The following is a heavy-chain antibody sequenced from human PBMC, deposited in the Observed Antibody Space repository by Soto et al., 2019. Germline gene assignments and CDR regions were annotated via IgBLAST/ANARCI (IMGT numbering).Heavy chain of an antibody. CDR2: ISAYNGNT. CDR3: AINGIAGYLGGNWFDP. V-gene: IGHV1-18*04. Sequence: GASVKVSCKASGYTFTSYGISWVRQAPGQGLEWMGWISAYNGNTNYAQKLQGRVTMTTDTSTSTAYMELRSLRSDDTAVYYCAINGIAGYLGGNWFDPWGQGTLVTVSS. J-gene: IGHJ5*02. CDR1: GYTFTSYG. D-gene: IGHD6-13*01.